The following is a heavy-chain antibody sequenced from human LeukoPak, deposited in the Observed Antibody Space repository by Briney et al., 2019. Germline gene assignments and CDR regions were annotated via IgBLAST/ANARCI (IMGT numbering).Heavy chain of an antibody. V-gene: IGHV4-4*07. CDR2: IYTSGST. CDR3: ATLLSSSYYFDY. D-gene: IGHD3-10*02. J-gene: IGHJ4*02. Sequence: PSETLSLTCTVSGGSISSYYWSWIRQPAGKGLEWIGRIYTSGSTNYNPSLKSRVTMSVDTSKNHFSLKLSSVTAADTAVYFCATLLSSSYYFDYWGQGTLVTVSS. CDR1: GGSISSYY.